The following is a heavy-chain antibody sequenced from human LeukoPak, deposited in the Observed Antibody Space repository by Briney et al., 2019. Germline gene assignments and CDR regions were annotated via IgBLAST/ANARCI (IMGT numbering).Heavy chain of an antibody. CDR2: ISSSSSST. CDR3: ARKYSGSHSLDD. V-gene: IGHV3-21*01. D-gene: IGHD1-26*01. Sequence: GGSLRLSCAASGFTFNTYAMNWVRQAPGKGLEWVSSISSSSSSTYYADSVKGRFTISRDNAKSSLYLQMNSLGVDDTALYYCARKYSGSHSLDDWGPGTLVTVSS. CDR1: GFTFNTYA. J-gene: IGHJ4*02.